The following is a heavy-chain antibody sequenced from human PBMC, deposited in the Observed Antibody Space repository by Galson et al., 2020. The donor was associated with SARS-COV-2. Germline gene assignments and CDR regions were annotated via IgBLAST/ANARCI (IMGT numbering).Heavy chain of an antibody. CDR2: LSSSGST. J-gene: IGHJ5*02. Sequence: SETLSLTCTVSGASIRSDTNSWSRVRPPAGMALEYIGRLSSSGSTNYNPSLRSRVTLTVNTSKNQFSLSLRSVTAADTAVYYCSRLGDRFDPWGQGTLVTVSS. D-gene: IGHD3-10*01. CDR3: SRLGDRFDP. V-gene: IGHV4-61*02. CDR1: GASIRSDT.